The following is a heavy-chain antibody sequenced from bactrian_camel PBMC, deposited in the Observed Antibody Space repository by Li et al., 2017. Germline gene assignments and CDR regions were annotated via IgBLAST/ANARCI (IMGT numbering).Heavy chain of an antibody. D-gene: IGHD6*01. CDR2: VERDGTT. CDR1: GGTYSSYRSYC. CDR3: AAVRYGGTWYPLCRARSADFGY. V-gene: IGHV3S57*01. J-gene: IGHJ6*01. Sequence: HVQLVESGGGSVQAGESLRLSCVAFGGTYSSYRSYCMAWFRQAPGKEREGVAAVERDGTTSYADSVKGRFTISKDNAKNTLSLHMNSLKPEDTAMYYCAAVRYGGTWYPLCRARSADFGYWGQGTQVTVS.